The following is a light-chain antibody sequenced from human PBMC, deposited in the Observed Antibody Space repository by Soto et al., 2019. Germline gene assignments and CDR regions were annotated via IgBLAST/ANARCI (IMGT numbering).Light chain of an antibody. CDR1: SSNIGAGYD. CDR3: QSYDSSLSGL. CDR2: GNS. Sequence: QSVLTQPPSVSGGPGQRVTISCTGSSSNIGAGYDVHWYQQLPGTAPKLLIYGNSNRPSGVPDRFSGSKSGTSASLAITGLQAEDEAEYYCQSYDSSLSGLFGTGTKVTVL. J-gene: IGLJ1*01. V-gene: IGLV1-40*01.